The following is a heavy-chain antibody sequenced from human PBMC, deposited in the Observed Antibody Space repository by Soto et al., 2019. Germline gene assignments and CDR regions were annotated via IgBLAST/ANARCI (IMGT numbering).Heavy chain of an antibody. CDR1: GFTFSNYG. V-gene: IGHV3-33*01. J-gene: IGHJ4*02. Sequence: GGSLRLSCAASGFTFSNYGMHWVRQAPGKGLEWVAIIWHDGNNKYYADSVRARFIISRDNSKNRLYLQMNSLSAEDTALYYCARESEDLTSNFDYWGQGTLVTVSS. CDR2: IWHDGNNK. CDR3: ARESEDLTSNFDY.